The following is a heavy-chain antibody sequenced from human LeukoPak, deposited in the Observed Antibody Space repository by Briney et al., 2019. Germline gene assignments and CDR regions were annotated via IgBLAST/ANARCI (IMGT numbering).Heavy chain of an antibody. CDR1: GYSFILYG. Sequence: ASVKVSCKTSGYSFILYGISWVRQAPGQGPEWMGWISTSTGDTKYTQKFQGRVTLTTDTSTSTAYMELSSLRSDDTAVYYCARHRYSSGWYRGNWFDPWGQGTLVTVSS. CDR3: ARHRYSSGWYRGNWFDP. D-gene: IGHD6-19*01. J-gene: IGHJ5*02. CDR2: ISTSTGDT. V-gene: IGHV1-18*01.